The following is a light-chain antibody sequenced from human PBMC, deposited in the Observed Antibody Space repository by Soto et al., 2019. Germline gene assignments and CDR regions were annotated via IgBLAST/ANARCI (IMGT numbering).Light chain of an antibody. J-gene: IGKJ2*01. Sequence: DIQMTQSPSSLSASVGDRVTITCRASQSISKYLHWYQQKPGKAPKVLIYGATTLQSGVPSRFSGSGSGTAFTLSISSLQPEDFATYYCQQSYSTPTFGQGTKLEIK. V-gene: IGKV1-39*01. CDR3: QQSYSTPT. CDR1: QSISKY. CDR2: GAT.